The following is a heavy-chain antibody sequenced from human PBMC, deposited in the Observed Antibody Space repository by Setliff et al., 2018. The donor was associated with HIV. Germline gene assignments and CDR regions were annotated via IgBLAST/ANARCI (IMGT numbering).Heavy chain of an antibody. CDR2: IMYNEGN. CDR1: GGSISSHY. Sequence: SETLSLTCSVSGGSISSHYWGWIRQPPGRGLEWIGYIMYNEGNNFNPSLKSRVTISVDTSKNELSLRLSSVTAADSAVYYCARVGHTRVYSGYDVYYYYMDVWGEGTTVTVSS. D-gene: IGHD5-12*01. CDR3: ARVGHTRVYSGYDVYYYYMDV. V-gene: IGHV4-59*11. J-gene: IGHJ6*03.